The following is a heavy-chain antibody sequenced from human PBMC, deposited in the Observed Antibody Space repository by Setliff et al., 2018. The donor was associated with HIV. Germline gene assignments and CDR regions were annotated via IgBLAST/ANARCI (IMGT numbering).Heavy chain of an antibody. CDR2: IYYSGST. J-gene: IGHJ4*02. Sequence: SETLSLTCTVSGGSISSSSHYWGWIRQPPGKGLEWIGSIYYSGSTYYNPSLKSRVTLSVDTSQNQFSLKLSSVTAADTAVYYCARGSRGARASKIDSSGYYLVYWGQGTLVTVSS. CDR3: ARGSRGARASKIDSSGYYLVY. D-gene: IGHD3-22*01. CDR1: GGSISSSSHY. V-gene: IGHV4-39*07.